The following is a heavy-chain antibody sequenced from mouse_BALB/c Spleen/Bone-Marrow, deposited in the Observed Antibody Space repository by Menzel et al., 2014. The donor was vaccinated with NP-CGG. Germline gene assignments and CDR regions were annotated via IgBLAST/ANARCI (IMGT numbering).Heavy chain of an antibody. J-gene: IGHJ4*01. V-gene: IGHV1-7*01. CDR3: ASPYGYEDYSAMDY. D-gene: IGHD1-2*01. CDR2: INPRPGYT. Sequence: VKLVESGAELAKPGASVKMSCKASGYTFTSYWMHWVKQRPGQVLEWIGYINPRPGYTEYNLKFKDKASLTADKSSSTAYIQLSSLTSEDSAVYYCASPYGYEDYSAMDYWGQGTSVTVSS. CDR1: GYTFTSYW.